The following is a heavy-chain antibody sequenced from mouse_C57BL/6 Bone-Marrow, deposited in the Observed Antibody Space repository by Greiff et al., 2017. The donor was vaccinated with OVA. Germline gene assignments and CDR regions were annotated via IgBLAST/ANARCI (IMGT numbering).Heavy chain of an antibody. CDR3: ARRTNYGAMDY. CDR2: IYPGSGNT. Sequence: VQRVESGAELVRPGASVKLSCKASGYTFTDYYINWVKQRPGQGLEWIARIYPGSGNTYYNEKFKGKATLTAEKSSSTAYMQLSSLTSEDSAVYFCARRTNYGAMDYWGQGTSVTVSS. J-gene: IGHJ4*01. CDR1: GYTFTDYY. V-gene: IGHV1-76*01. D-gene: IGHD1-1*01.